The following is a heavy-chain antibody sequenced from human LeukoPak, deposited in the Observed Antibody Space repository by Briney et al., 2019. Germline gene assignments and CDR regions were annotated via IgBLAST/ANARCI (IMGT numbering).Heavy chain of an antibody. Sequence: GGSLRLSCAASGFTFSSYGMSWVRQAPGKGLEWVSTITTSDGNTYYADSVKGRFTVSRDNSKNTLFLQMNSLRAEDTAVYYCAKDGGLWVSAHWGDSWGRGTLVTVSS. D-gene: IGHD7-27*01. CDR1: GFTFSSYG. CDR2: ITTSDGNT. J-gene: IGHJ4*02. V-gene: IGHV3-23*01. CDR3: AKDGGLWVSAHWGDS.